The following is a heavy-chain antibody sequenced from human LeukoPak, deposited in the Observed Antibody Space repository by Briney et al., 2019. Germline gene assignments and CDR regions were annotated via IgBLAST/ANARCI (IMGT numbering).Heavy chain of an antibody. CDR3: ARSHYYDSSGYPNWFDP. CDR2: IWYDGSNK. CDR1: GFTFSSYG. V-gene: IGHV3-33*01. D-gene: IGHD3-22*01. J-gene: IGHJ5*02. Sequence: PGGSLSLSCAASGFTFSSYGMHWVRQAPGKGLEWVAVIWYDGSNKYYADSVKGRFTISRDNSKNTLYLQMNSLRAEDTAVYYCARSHYYDSSGYPNWFDPWGQENRVTVSS.